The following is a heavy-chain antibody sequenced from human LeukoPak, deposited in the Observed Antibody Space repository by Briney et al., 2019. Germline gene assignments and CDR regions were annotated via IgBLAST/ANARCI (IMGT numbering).Heavy chain of an antibody. V-gene: IGHV3-21*04. CDR3: AREAWANVDY. CDR1: GFTFSSYA. CDR2: ITGNTAGT. D-gene: IGHD1-26*01. J-gene: IGHJ4*02. Sequence: GGSLRLSCAASGFTFSSYAMTWVRQAPGKGLEGVSSITGNTAGTYYADSVKGRFTISRDNAENSLYLQMNSLRVEDTAVYYCAREAWANVDYWGQGTLVTVPS.